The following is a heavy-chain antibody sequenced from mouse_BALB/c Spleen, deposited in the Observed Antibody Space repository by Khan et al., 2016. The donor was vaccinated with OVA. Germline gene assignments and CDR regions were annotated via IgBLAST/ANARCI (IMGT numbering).Heavy chain of an antibody. CDR2: INTYTGEP. J-gene: IGHJ1*01. V-gene: IGHV9-3-1*01. CDR3: ARMKPYWYFDL. Sequence: QIQLVQSGPELKKPGETVKISCKASGYTFTNYGMNWVKQAPRKGLKWMGWINTYTGEPTYADDFKGRFAFSLETSASTAYLQINNLKNEDTAKYFCARMKPYWYFDLWGAGTTVTVSS. CDR1: GYTFTNYG.